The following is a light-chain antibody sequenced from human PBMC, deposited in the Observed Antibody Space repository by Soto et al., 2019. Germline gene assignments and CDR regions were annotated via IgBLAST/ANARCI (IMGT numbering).Light chain of an antibody. CDR3: AAWDDILNGYV. Sequence: HSVLTQPPSASGTPGQRVTISCSGSSSNIESNTVTWYQQLPGTAPKLVIYSNYDRPSGVPDRFSGSTSGTSASLVIRGLQSEDEADYYCAAWDDILNGYVFGGGTKVTV. J-gene: IGLJ1*01. CDR2: SNY. V-gene: IGLV1-44*01. CDR1: SSNIESNT.